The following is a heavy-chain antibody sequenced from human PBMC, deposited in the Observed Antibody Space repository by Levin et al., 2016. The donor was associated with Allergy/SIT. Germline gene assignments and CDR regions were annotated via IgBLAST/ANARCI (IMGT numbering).Heavy chain of an antibody. Sequence: GGSLRLSCAASGFTFSGRWMIWVRQAPGKGLEWVANIKQDGGQTYYVDSVKGRFTISRDNAKSSLFLQMNSLRADDTAVYYCARGDYGGNSASFDIWGQGTMVTVSS. CDR3: ARGDYGGNSASFDI. J-gene: IGHJ3*02. V-gene: IGHV3-7*03. D-gene: IGHD4-23*01. CDR2: IKQDGGQT. CDR1: GFTFSGRW.